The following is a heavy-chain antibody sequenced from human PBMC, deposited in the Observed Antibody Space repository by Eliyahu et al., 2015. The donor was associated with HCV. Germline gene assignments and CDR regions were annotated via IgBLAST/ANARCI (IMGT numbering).Heavy chain of an antibody. D-gene: IGHD4-17*01. V-gene: IGHV3-21*01. CDR2: ISSSSSYT. J-gene: IGHJ6*02. CDR1: GFTFSSYT. Sequence: EVQLVESGGGLVKPGGSLRLSCAASGFTFSSYTMNXXRQAPGEGLEWVXSISSSSSYTYYADSVKGRFTISRDNAKNSLYLQMNSLRAEDTAVYYCARDGANDYGDYVLYGPVGMDVWGQGTTVTVSS. CDR3: ARDGANDYGDYVLYGPVGMDV.